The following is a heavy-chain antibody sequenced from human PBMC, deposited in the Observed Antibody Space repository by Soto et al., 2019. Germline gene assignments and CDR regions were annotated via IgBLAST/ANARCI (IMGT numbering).Heavy chain of an antibody. CDR3: ETVYSYGKYYYYYGMDV. CDR2: INHSGST. V-gene: IGHV4-34*01. Sequence: SETLSLTCAVYGGSFSGYYWSWIRQPPGKGLEWIGEINHSGSTNYNPSLKSRVTISVDTSKNQFSLKLSSVTAADTAVYYCETVYSYGKYYYYYGMDVWGQGTTVTVSS. D-gene: IGHD5-18*01. J-gene: IGHJ6*02. CDR1: GGSFSGYY.